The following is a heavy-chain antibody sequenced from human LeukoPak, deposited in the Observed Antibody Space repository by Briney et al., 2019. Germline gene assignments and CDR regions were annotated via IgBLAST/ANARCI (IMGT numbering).Heavy chain of an antibody. D-gene: IGHD3/OR15-3a*01. Sequence: PSETLSLTCVVSGGSLHRSFWTWVRQPPGKGLEWIGRIYSSGTTDYSPSLKSRLTISIDTAKNQFSLRLASVTAADPAVYYGGRRPAVDGPIDNWGQGILVAVSS. V-gene: IGHV4-59*01. CDR2: IYSSGTT. CDR1: GGSLHRSF. CDR3: GRRPAVDGPIDN. J-gene: IGHJ4*02.